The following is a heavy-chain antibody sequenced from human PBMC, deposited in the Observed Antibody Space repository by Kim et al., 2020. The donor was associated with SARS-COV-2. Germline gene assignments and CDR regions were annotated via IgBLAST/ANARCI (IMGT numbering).Heavy chain of an antibody. CDR3: AKSRWCSGGSCYSSGDWFDP. D-gene: IGHD2-15*01. Sequence: GGSLRLSCAASGFTFDDYAMHWVRQAPGKCLEWVSGISWNSGSIGYADSVKGRFTISRDNAKNSLYLQMNSLRAEDTALYYCAKSRWCSGGSCYSSGDWFDPWGQGTLVTVSS. V-gene: IGHV3-9*01. CDR1: GFTFDDYA. J-gene: IGHJ5*02. CDR2: ISWNSGSI.